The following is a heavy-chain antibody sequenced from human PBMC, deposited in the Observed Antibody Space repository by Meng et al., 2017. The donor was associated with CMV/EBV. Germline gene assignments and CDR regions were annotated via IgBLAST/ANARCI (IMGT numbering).Heavy chain of an antibody. J-gene: IGHJ4*02. Sequence: GRAGADAKEPGFLVRGPCTASVGTFSSYAISWVRQAPGQGLEWMGGIIPMFGTANYAQKFQGRVTITADESTSTAYMELSSLRSEDTAVYYCARAGDYGGRGYFDYWGQGTLVTVSS. D-gene: IGHD4-23*01. V-gene: IGHV1-69*01. CDR3: ARAGDYGGRGYFDY. CDR2: IIPMFGTA. CDR1: VGTFSSYA.